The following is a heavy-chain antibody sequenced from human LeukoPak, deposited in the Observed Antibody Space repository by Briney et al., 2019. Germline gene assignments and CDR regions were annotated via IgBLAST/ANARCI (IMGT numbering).Heavy chain of an antibody. D-gene: IGHD4-17*01. J-gene: IGHJ4*02. Sequence: ASVKVSCKASEYTFTSYYMHWVRQAPGQGLEWMGIINPSGGSTSYAQKFQGRVTMTRDTSTSTVYMELSSLRSEDTAVYYCARDSSTVTISYYFDYWGQGTLVTVSS. V-gene: IGHV1-46*01. CDR1: EYTFTSYY. CDR2: INPSGGST. CDR3: ARDSSTVTISYYFDY.